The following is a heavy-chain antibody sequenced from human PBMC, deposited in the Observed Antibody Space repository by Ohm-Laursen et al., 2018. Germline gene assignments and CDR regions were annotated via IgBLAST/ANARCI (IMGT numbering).Heavy chain of an antibody. CDR3: AKGRFSSYYYYGMDV. Sequence: SLRLSCAASGFTFDDYAMHWVRHAPGKGLEWVSGISWNSGSIGYADSVKGRFTISRDNAKNSLYLQMNSLRAEDTALYYCAKGRFSSYYYYGMDVWGQGTTVTVSS. CDR1: GFTFDDYA. CDR2: ISWNSGSI. J-gene: IGHJ6*02. V-gene: IGHV3-9*01.